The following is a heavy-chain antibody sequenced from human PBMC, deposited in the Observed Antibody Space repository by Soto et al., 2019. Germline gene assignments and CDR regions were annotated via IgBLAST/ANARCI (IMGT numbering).Heavy chain of an antibody. Sequence: EVQLVESGGGLVQPGGSLRLSCAVSGFTFSTHAMNWVRQAPGTGLEWVAYIHGTRSIIYYADSVKGRFTISGDNAKNSLFLQLDSLRDEDTGVYYCARDARNDDYDYGGQGTLVTVSS. J-gene: IGHJ4*02. CDR2: IHGTRSII. D-gene: IGHD3-16*01. CDR1: GFTFSTHA. CDR3: ARDARNDDYDY. V-gene: IGHV3-48*02.